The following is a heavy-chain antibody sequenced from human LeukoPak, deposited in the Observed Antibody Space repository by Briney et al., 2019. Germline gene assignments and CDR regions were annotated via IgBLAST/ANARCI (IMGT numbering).Heavy chain of an antibody. CDR2: IIPIFGTA. J-gene: IGHJ4*02. CDR1: GFTFSSYA. V-gene: IGHV1-69*05. D-gene: IGHD3-9*01. CDR3: ARDNDILTRAFGY. Sequence: PGGSLRLSCAASGFTFSSYAISWVRQAPGQGLEWMGGIIPIFGTANYAQKFQGRVTITTDESTSTAYMELSSLRSEDTAVYYCARDNDILTRAFGYWGQGTLVTVSS.